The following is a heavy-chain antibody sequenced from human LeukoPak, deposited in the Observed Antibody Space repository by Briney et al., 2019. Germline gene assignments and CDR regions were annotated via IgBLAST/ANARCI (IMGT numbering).Heavy chain of an antibody. D-gene: IGHD2-15*01. CDR1: GYTFSTYY. CDR2: IIPSDGFT. Sequence: GASVKVSCKASGYTFSTYYVHWVRQAPGQGLEWMGMIIPSDGFTSYAQKFQGRVTMTRDMSTSTVCMELSSLRSDDTAVYYCARSPSIVVVVPSDYWGQGTLVTVSS. V-gene: IGHV1-46*01. J-gene: IGHJ4*02. CDR3: ARSPSIVVVVPSDY.